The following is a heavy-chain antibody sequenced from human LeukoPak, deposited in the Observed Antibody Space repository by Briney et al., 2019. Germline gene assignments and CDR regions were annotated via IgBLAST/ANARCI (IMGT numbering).Heavy chain of an antibody. J-gene: IGHJ4*02. Sequence: ASVKVSCKASGYTFTSYYMHWVRQAPGQGLEWMGIINPSGGSTKYAQKFQGRFTMTRDTSTSTVYMEVSSLTSEDTAVYYCAREGTYDSSGYYIDYWGQGTLVTVPS. V-gene: IGHV1-46*01. D-gene: IGHD3-22*01. CDR1: GYTFTSYY. CDR3: AREGTYDSSGYYIDY. CDR2: INPSGGST.